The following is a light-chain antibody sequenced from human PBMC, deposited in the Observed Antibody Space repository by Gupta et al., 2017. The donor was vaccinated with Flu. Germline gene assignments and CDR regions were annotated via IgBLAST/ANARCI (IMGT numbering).Light chain of an antibody. J-gene: IGLJ3*02. Sequence: KVTISCSGSSSNIGNNYVSWYQQLPGTAPKLLIYEKNKRPSVIPDRFSGSKSGTSATLGITGLQTGDEADYYCGTWDSSLSIWVFGGGTKLTVL. CDR1: SSNIGNNY. CDR2: EKN. V-gene: IGLV1-51*02. CDR3: GTWDSSLSIWV.